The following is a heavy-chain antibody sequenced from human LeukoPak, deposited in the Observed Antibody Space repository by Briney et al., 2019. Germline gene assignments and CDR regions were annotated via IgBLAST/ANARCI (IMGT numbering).Heavy chain of an antibody. J-gene: IGHJ4*02. CDR2: TTSDNSNT. Sequence: ASVRLSCTASGYTFTSYGMSWVRQAPGQGLEWMGLTTSDNSNTNYAHSLQGRFTITTDTSTNTPYLQLNSLRPDDTAVYYCARALRLLSGGSVGLAGYWGQGTLVTASS. V-gene: IGHV1-18*01. D-gene: IGHD3-16*01. CDR3: ARALRLLSGGSVGLAGY. CDR1: GYTFTSYG.